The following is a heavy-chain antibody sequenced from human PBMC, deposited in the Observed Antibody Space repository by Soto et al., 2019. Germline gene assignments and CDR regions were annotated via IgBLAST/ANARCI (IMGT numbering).Heavy chain of an antibody. V-gene: IGHV1-2*02. D-gene: IGHD6-6*01. J-gene: IGHJ5*02. CDR1: GYTFTGYY. Sequence: ASVKVSCKASGYTFTGYYMHWVRQAPGQGLEWMGWINPNSGGTNYAQKFQGRVTMTRDTSISTAYMELSRLRSDDTAVYYCERDKDSSSHNNWLDPWGQGTLVTVSS. CDR3: ERDKDSSSHNNWLDP. CDR2: INPNSGGT.